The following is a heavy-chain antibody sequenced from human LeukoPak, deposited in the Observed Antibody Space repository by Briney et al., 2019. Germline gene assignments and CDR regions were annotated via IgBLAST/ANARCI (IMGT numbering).Heavy chain of an antibody. J-gene: IGHJ4*02. CDR2: ISGSGGNT. CDR1: GFTFSGYV. V-gene: IGHV3-23*01. D-gene: IGHD6-13*01. CDR3: AKLAAAGGGY. Sequence: PGGSLRLSCAASGFTFSGYVMSWVRQAPGKGLEWVSAISGSGGNTYYADSVKGRFTISRDNSKNTLYLQMNSLRAEDTAVYYCAKLAAAGGGYWGQGTLVTVSS.